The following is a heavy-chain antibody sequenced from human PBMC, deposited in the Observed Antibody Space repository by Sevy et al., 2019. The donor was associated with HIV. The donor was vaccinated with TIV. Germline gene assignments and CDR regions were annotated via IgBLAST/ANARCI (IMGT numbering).Heavy chain of an antibody. D-gene: IGHD3-10*01. Sequence: GGSLRLSCAASGFTFSSYAMHWVRQAPGKGLEWVAVISYDGSNKYYADSVKGRFTISRDNSKNTLYLQMNSLRAEDTAEYYCARDLRADILLLWFGEIDYWGQGTLVTVSS. V-gene: IGHV3-30-3*01. CDR3: ARDLRADILLLWFGEIDY. CDR1: GFTFSSYA. J-gene: IGHJ4*02. CDR2: ISYDGSNK.